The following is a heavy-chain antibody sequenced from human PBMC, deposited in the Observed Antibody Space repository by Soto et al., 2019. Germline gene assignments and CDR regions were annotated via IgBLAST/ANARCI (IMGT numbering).Heavy chain of an antibody. CDR1: GGSFRGFY. J-gene: IGHJ4*02. CDR2: INHVGIT. V-gene: IGHV4-34*01. CDR3: ARAHDFWGGRQQPIDS. D-gene: IGHD3-3*01. Sequence: SETLSLTCAVSGGSFRGFYWTWIRQSPGKGLEWLGDINHVGITNYNPSLKSRVSLPVYPSKSQFSLKPSSVTAADTAAYYCARAHDFWGGRQQPIDSWGQGTPVAIAS.